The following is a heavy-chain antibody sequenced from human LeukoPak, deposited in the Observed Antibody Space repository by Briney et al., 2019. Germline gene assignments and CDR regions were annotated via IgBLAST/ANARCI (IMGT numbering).Heavy chain of an antibody. J-gene: IGHJ3*02. D-gene: IGHD3-22*01. Sequence: GGSLRLSCAASGSTFSSYSMNWARQAPGKGLEWVSSISSSSSYIYYADLLKGRFTISRDNAKNSLYLQMNSLRAEDTAVYYCARGGHHYYDSSGYLYACDIWGQGTMVTVSS. CDR1: GSTFSSYS. CDR3: ARGGHHYYDSSGYLYACDI. CDR2: ISSSSSYI. V-gene: IGHV3-21*06.